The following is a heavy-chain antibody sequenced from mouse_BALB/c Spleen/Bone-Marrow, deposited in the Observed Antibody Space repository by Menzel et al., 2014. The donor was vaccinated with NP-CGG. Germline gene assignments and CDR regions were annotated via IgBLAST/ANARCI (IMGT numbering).Heavy chain of an antibody. CDR2: IHPNSGNT. CDR1: GCTFTNSW. J-gene: IGHJ2*01. V-gene: IGHV1S130*01. CDR3: ARHHRFDYYFDY. Sequence: QVQLQQSGSVLVRPGASVKLSCKASGCTFTNSWIHWAKQRPGQGLDWIGEIHPNSGNTNSNEKFKGKATLTVDTSSRTAYVDLSSLTSEDSAVYYCARHHRFDYYFDYWGQGTTLTVSS. D-gene: IGHD2-14*01.